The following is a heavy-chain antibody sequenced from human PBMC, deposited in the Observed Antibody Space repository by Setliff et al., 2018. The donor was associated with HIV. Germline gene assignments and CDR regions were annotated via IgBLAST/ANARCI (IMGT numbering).Heavy chain of an antibody. J-gene: IGHJ6*02. Sequence: GGSLRLSCEISGFTFSSYWMHWVHQAPGKGLVWVSRLNTDGSSTTYADSVKGRFTISRDNAKNTLYLQLDSLRGEDTAVYYCARGYYGSDLQNAMDVWGQGTTVTVSS. CDR3: ARGYYGSDLQNAMDV. V-gene: IGHV3-74*03. CDR1: GFTFSSYW. D-gene: IGHD3-10*01. CDR2: LNTDGSST.